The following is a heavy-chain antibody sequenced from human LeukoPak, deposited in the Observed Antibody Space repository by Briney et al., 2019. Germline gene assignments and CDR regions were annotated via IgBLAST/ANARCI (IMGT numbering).Heavy chain of an antibody. V-gene: IGHV4-39*01. CDR2: IYYSGST. CDR3: ARLQRVEMATPGWFDP. CDR1: GDSITNRYHY. J-gene: IGHJ5*02. Sequence: PSETLSLTCTVSGDSITNRYHYWGWIRQPPGKGLEWIGSIYYSGSTYYNPSLKSRDTISVDTSKNQFSLRLNSVTAADTAVYYCARLQRVEMATPGWFDPWGQGTLVTVSS. D-gene: IGHD5-24*01.